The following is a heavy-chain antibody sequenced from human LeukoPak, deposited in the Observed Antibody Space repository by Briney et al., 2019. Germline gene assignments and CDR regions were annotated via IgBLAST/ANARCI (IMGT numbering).Heavy chain of an antibody. CDR2: IYSGGST. D-gene: IGHD3-22*01. V-gene: IGHV3-53*04. J-gene: IGHJ6*02. Sequence: GGSLRLSCAASGFTVSSNYMSWVRQAPGKGLEWVSVIYSGGSTYYADSVKGRFAISRHNSKNTLYLQMSSLRAEDTAVYYCARDGSYDSSGYYSPDGMDVWGQGTTVTVSS. CDR3: ARDGSYDSSGYYSPDGMDV. CDR1: GFTVSSNY.